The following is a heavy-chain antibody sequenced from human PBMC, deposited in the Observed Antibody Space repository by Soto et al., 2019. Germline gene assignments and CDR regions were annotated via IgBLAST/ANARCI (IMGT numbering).Heavy chain of an antibody. CDR2: IYYSGST. V-gene: IGHV4-31*03. J-gene: IGHJ5*02. Sequence: QVQLQESGPGLVKPSQTLSLTCTVSGGSISSGGYYWSWIRQHPGKGLEWIGYIYYSGSTYYNPSLKSRVTISEKPSKNQSSRRLGSVTAAARAVYYCARDRRGGFAPWGQGPLFTVSS. CDR1: GGSISSGGYY. CDR3: ARDRRGGFAP.